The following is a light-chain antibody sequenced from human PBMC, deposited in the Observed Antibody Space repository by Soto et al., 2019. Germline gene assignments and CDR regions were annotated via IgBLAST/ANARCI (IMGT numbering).Light chain of an antibody. V-gene: IGKV3-20*01. CDR1: QSFSSSY. CDR3: LQDYSYPLP. Sequence: IVLSQSPGTVSLSPGEGATLSCRASQSFSSSYLAWYQQKPGQAPRLLIYGASSRATGIPDRFSGSGSGTDFTLTISSLQPEDFATYYCLQDYSYPLPFGQVTKVDIK. CDR2: GAS. J-gene: IGKJ1*01.